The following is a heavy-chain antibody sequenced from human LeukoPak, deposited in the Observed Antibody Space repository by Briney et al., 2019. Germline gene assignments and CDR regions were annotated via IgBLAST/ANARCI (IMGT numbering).Heavy chain of an antibody. CDR3: ARGVAGSSGLLYYFDY. V-gene: IGHV4-34*01. D-gene: IGHD6-25*01. CDR1: GDSFSGYY. CDR2: INHSGTI. Sequence: SETLPLTCAVYGDSFSGYYRGWIRKPPGKGLEWIGEINHSGTINYNPSLKSRVTILVDTSKNQFSLNLSSVTAADTAVYYCARGVAGSSGLLYYFDYWGQGALVIVSS. J-gene: IGHJ4*02.